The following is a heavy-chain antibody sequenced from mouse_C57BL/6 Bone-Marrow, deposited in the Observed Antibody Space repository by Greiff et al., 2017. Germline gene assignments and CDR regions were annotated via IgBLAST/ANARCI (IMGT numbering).Heavy chain of an antibody. D-gene: IGHD2-2*01. CDR2: IDPANGNT. V-gene: IGHV14-3*01. Sequence: VQLQQSVAELVRPGASVKLSCTASGFNIKNTYMPWVKQRPEQGLEWIGRIDPANGNTKYAPKFQGKATITADTSSNTAYLQLSSLTYEDTAISDCARGLPLDDRGQGTALTVSS. CDR3: ARGLPLDD. J-gene: IGHJ2*01. CDR1: GFNIKNTY.